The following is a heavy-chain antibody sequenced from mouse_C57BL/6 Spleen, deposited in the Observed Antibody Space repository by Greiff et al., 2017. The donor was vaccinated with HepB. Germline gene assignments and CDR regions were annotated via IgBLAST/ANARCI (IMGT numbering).Heavy chain of an antibody. CDR2: ISDGGSYT. D-gene: IGHD4-1*01. V-gene: IGHV5-4*03. CDR3: ARGGTGRYYFDY. CDR1: GFTFSSYA. J-gene: IGHJ2*01. Sequence: EVKVVESGGGLVKPGGSLKLSCAASGFTFSSYAMSWVRQTPEKRLEWVATISDGGSYTYYPDNVKGRFTISRDNAKNNLYLQMSHLKSEDTAMYYCARGGTGRYYFDYWGQGTTLTVSS.